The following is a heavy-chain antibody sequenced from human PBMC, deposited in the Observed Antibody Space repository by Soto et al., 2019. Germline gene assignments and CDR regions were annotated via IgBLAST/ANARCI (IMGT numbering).Heavy chain of an antibody. Sequence: PGGSLRLSCAASGFTFSNYWMHWVRQVPGKGLLWVSRINGDGTITDYADSVKGRFTISRYNGENTLYLQMSSLRAEDTAVYYCTRAAYCGRDCYYYFDYWGQGTLVTVSS. D-gene: IGHD2-21*02. CDR3: TRAAYCGRDCYYYFDY. CDR2: INGDGTIT. CDR1: GFTFSNYW. J-gene: IGHJ4*02. V-gene: IGHV3-74*01.